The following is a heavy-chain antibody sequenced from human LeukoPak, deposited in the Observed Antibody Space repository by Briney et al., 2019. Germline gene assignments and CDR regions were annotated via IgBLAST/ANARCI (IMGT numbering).Heavy chain of an antibody. J-gene: IGHJ4*02. Sequence: GASVKVSCKASGGTFSSYAISWVRQAPGQGLEWMGRIIPILGIANYAQKFQGRVTITADKSTSTAYMELSSLRSEDTAVYYCAREGEMATYYFDYWGQGTLVTVSS. V-gene: IGHV1-69*04. CDR1: GGTFSSYA. D-gene: IGHD5-24*01. CDR3: AREGEMATYYFDY. CDR2: IIPILGIA.